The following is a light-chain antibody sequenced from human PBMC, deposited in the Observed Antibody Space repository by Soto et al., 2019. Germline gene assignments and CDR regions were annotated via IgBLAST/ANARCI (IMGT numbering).Light chain of an antibody. J-gene: IGLJ2*01. V-gene: IGLV2-18*02. CDR1: SSDLGRYNR. Sequence: QSALTQPPSVSGSPGQSVTISCTGASSDLGRYNRVSWYQQPPGTAPKLLIYGNSNRPSGVPDRFSGSKSGTSASLAITGLQAEDEADYYCQSYDSSLSGVVFGGGTKLTVL. CDR2: GNS. CDR3: QSYDSSLSGVV.